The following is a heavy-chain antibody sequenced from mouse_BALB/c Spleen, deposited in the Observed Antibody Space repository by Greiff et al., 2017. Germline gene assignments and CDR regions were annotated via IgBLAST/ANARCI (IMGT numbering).Heavy chain of an antibody. CDR1: GYSITSDYA. V-gene: IGHV3-2*02. D-gene: IGHD2-12*01. CDR2: ISYSGST. Sequence: EVKLVESGPGLVKPSQSLSLTCTVTGYSITSDYAWNWIRQFPGNKLEWMGYISYSGSTSYNPSLKSRISITRDTSKNQFFLQLNSVTTEDTATYYCARSDTTIFAYWGQGTLVTVSA. J-gene: IGHJ3*01. CDR3: ARSDTTIFAY.